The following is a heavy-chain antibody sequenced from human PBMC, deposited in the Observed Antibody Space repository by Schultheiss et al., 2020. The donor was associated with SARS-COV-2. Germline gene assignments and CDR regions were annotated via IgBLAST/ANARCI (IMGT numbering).Heavy chain of an antibody. CDR2: INWNGGST. V-gene: IGHV3-20*01. Sequence: GSLRLSCAASGFTFDDYGMSWVRQAPGKGLEWVSGINWNGGSTGYADSVKGRFTISRDNAKNSLYLQMNSLRAEDTALYHCARDRANPGGMDVWGQGTTVTVSS. J-gene: IGHJ6*02. D-gene: IGHD4/OR15-4a*01. CDR1: GFTFDDYG. CDR3: ARDRANPGGMDV.